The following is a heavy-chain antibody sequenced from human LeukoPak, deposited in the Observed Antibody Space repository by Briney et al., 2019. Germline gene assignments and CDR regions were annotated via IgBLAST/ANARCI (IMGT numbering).Heavy chain of an antibody. D-gene: IGHD6-13*01. CDR2: IHHSGST. J-gene: IGHJ3*02. V-gene: IGHV4-38-2*02. Sequence: SETLSLTCIVSGYSISSGYYWGWIRQPPGKGLEWIGNIHHSGSTYYNPSLKSRVTISLDRSNNQFSLKLRSVTAADTAVYYCASNLAYSSSWPDAFDIWGQGTMVTVSS. CDR1: GYSISSGYY. CDR3: ASNLAYSSSWPDAFDI.